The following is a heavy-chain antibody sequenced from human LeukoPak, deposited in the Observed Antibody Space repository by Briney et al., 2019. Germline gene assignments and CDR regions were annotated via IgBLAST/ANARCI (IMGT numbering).Heavy chain of an antibody. V-gene: IGHV3-30*04. CDR2: MSYDGSNK. Sequence: GGSLRLFCAACGFTFRSYAMHCVRQAPGKGLEWVAVMSYDGSNKFYADSVKGRFTISRDNSKNTLYLQMNSLRDDDTAVYYCRGDYVGYWGQGTLVTVSS. CDR3: RGDYVGY. J-gene: IGHJ4*02. CDR1: GFTFRSYA.